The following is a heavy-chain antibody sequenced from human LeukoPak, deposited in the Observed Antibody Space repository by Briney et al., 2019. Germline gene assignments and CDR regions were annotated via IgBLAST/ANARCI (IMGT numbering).Heavy chain of an antibody. J-gene: IGHJ4*02. CDR1: GGTFSSYA. CDR3: ARGVLAAAGQPYYFDY. Sequence: SVKVSCKASGGTFSSYAISWVRQAPGQGLEWMGGIIPIFGTANCAQKFQGRVTITADESTSTAYMELSSLRSEDTAVYYCARGVLAAAGQPYYFDYWGQGTLVTVSS. CDR2: IIPIFGTA. D-gene: IGHD6-13*01. V-gene: IGHV1-69*13.